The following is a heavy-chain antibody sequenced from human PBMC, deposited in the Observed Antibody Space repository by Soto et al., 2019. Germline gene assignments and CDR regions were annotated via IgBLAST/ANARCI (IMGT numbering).Heavy chain of an antibody. V-gene: IGHV3-23*01. CDR3: VKDVDCTGGNCYFNFYDP. CDR1: GFTLRQFG. J-gene: IGHJ5*02. CDR2: ISADGTVT. D-gene: IGHD2-15*01. Sequence: GGSLRLSCATSGFTLRQFGMSWVRQAPGKGLEWVSSISADGTVTHYADSVKGRFTISRDNSRNILSLQMNSLRAEDTALYYCVKDVDCTGGNCYFNFYDPWGQGTPVTVSS.